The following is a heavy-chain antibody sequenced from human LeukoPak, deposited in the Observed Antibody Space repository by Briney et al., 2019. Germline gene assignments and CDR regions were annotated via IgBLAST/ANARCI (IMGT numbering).Heavy chain of an antibody. J-gene: IGHJ4*02. V-gene: IGHV3-74*01. CDR3: ARERGRRGYYDSSGYYMESSY. D-gene: IGHD3-22*01. CDR2: VKSDGSNP. Sequence: QPGGSLRLSCAASRFSFSNYWMHWVRHAPGKGLVWVSRVKSDGSNPSYADSVKGRFTISRDNAKNSLYLQMNSLRAEDTAVYYCARERGRRGYYDSSGYYMESSYWGQGTLVTVSS. CDR1: RFSFSNYW.